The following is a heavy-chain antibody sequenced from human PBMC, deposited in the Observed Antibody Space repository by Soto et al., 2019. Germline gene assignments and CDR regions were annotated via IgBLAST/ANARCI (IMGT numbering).Heavy chain of an antibody. J-gene: IGHJ6*02. CDR3: ARDPAIYSGKFDYGLDV. D-gene: IGHD4-4*01. CDR2: IGTRGRTI. V-gene: IGHV3-48*03. CDR1: GFTFSSYE. Sequence: EVQLVESGGGLVQAGGSLRLFCAASGFTFSSYEMNWVRQAPGKGLEWVSYIGTRGRTIYYADSVKGRFTISRDNAKNSLYLQMNSLRAEDTAVYYCARDPAIYSGKFDYGLDVWGQGTTVTVSS.